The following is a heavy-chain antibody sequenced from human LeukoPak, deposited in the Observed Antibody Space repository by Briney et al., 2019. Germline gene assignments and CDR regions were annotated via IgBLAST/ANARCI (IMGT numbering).Heavy chain of an antibody. V-gene: IGHV3-20*01. Sequence: GGSLRLSCAASGFTFDDYGMSWVRQAPGKGLEWVSGINWNGGSTGYADSVKGRFTISRDNAKNSLYLQMNSLRAEDTALYHCARGRELAGWNNWFGPWGQGTLVTVSS. J-gene: IGHJ5*02. CDR3: ARGRELAGWNNWFGP. CDR2: INWNGGST. CDR1: GFTFDDYG. D-gene: IGHD1-7*01.